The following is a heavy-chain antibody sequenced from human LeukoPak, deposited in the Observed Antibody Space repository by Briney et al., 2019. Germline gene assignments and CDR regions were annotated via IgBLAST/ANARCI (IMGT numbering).Heavy chain of an antibody. CDR1: GGSFSGYY. J-gene: IGHJ3*02. Sequence: NPSETLSLTCAVYGGSFSGYYRSWIRQPPGKGLEWIGEINHSGSTNYNPSLKSRVTISVDTSKNQFSLKLSSVTAADTAVYYCARVTTVAPEAFDIWGQGTMVTVSS. D-gene: IGHD4-23*01. V-gene: IGHV4-34*01. CDR2: INHSGST. CDR3: ARVTTVAPEAFDI.